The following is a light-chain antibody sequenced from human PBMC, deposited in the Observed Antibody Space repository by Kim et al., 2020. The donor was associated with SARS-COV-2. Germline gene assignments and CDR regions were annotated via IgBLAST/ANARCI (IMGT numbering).Light chain of an antibody. J-gene: IGLJ1*01. V-gene: IGLV2-23*02. CDR1: SSDVGRYDL. Sequence: QSITISCTGASSDVGRYDLVSWYQQLPGKAPKLVIYEVNKRPSGVSNRFSASKTGNTAFLTISGLQAEDEAHYYCCSYAGSYTYVFGTGTKVTVL. CDR2: EVN. CDR3: CSYAGSYTYV.